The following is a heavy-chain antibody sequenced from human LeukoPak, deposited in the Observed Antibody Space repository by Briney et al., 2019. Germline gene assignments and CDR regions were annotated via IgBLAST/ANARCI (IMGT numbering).Heavy chain of an antibody. J-gene: IGHJ4*02. CDR1: GFTFSDYY. CDR2: ISSSGITI. Sequence: GGSLRLSCAASGFTFSDYYMTWIRQAPGKGLEWVSYISSSGITIYYADSVKGRFTISRDNAKNSLYLQMNSLRAEDTAVYYCARGRCSGGSCYSGRFDYWGQGTLVTVSS. V-gene: IGHV3-11*04. D-gene: IGHD2-15*01. CDR3: ARGRCSGGSCYSGRFDY.